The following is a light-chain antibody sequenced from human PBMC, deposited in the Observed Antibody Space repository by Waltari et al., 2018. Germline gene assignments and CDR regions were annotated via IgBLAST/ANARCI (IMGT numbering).Light chain of an antibody. J-gene: IGLJ3*02. V-gene: IGLV2-14*03. CDR3: SSYTSRATRV. CDR2: GVN. CDR1: SSDIGGYDS. Sequence: QSALTQPASVSGSPRQSITISCTGTSSDIGGYDSVAWYHQHPGKAPKLIIHGVNERPAGVSNRFSGSKSGNTASLTISGLQAEDEAVFYCSSYTSRATRVFGGGTKVTVL.